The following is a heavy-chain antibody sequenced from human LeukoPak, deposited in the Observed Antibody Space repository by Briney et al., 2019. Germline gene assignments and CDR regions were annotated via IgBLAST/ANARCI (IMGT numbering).Heavy chain of an antibody. D-gene: IGHD4-17*01. CDR3: ALRYGEYGIA. CDR1: GFTFSSYW. Sequence: PGVSLRLYCAASGFTFSSYWMSWVRQAQGLGLVWVANIKQDGSEKYYVDSVKGRFTISRDNAKNSLYLQMNSLRAEDTAVYYCALRYGEYGIAWGQGTLVTVSS. J-gene: IGHJ5*02. V-gene: IGHV3-7*03. CDR2: IKQDGSEK.